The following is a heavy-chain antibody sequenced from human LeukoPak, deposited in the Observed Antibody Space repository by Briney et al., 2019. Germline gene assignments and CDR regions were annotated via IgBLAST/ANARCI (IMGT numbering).Heavy chain of an antibody. V-gene: IGHV4-59*01. CDR3: AMGLRYFDWLYSPHYYYGMDV. Sequence: SETLSLTCTVSGGSISSYYWSWIRQPPGKGLEWIGYIYYSGSTNYNPSLKCRVTISVDTSKNQFSLKLSSVTAADTAVYYCAMGLRYFDWLYSPHYYYGMDVWGQGTTVTVSS. CDR2: IYYSGST. CDR1: GGSISSYY. D-gene: IGHD3-9*01. J-gene: IGHJ6*01.